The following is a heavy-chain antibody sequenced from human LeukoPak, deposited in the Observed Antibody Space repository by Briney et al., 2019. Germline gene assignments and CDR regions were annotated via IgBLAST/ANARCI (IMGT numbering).Heavy chain of an antibody. CDR1: GYTFTGYY. CDR2: INPNSGGT. J-gene: IGHJ3*02. Sequence: PAASVKVSCKAPGYTFTGYYMHWVRQAPGQGLEWMGWINPNSGGTNYAQKFQGRVTITRDTSISTAYMELSRLRSDDTAVYYCARAYGGNLDAFDIWGQGTMVTVSS. CDR3: ARAYGGNLDAFDI. V-gene: IGHV1-2*02. D-gene: IGHD4-23*01.